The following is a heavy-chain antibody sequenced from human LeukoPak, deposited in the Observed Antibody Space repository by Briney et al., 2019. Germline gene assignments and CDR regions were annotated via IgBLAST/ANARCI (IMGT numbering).Heavy chain of an antibody. CDR1: GFTFSSYS. CDR2: ISSSSSYI. V-gene: IGHV3-21*01. CDR3: ARDILEANWFDP. J-gene: IGHJ5*02. D-gene: IGHD3-3*01. Sequence: GGSLRLSCAASGFTFSSYSMNWVRQAPGKGLEWVSSISSSSSYIYYADSVKGRFTISRDNAKNSLYLQMNSLRAEDTAVYYCARDILEANWFDPCGQGTLVTVSS.